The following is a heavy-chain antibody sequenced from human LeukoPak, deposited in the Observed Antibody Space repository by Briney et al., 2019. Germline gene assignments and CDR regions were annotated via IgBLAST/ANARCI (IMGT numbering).Heavy chain of an antibody. CDR1: GGSISSYY. D-gene: IGHD6-19*01. CDR3: ARDHSSGWYGDNRFDP. J-gene: IGHJ5*02. Sequence: SETLSLTCTVSGGSISSYYWSWIRQPAGKGLEWIGRIYTSGSTNYNPSLKSRVTMSVDTSKNQFSLKLSSVTAADAAVYYCARDHSSGWYGDNRFDPWGQGTLVTVSS. V-gene: IGHV4-4*07. CDR2: IYTSGST.